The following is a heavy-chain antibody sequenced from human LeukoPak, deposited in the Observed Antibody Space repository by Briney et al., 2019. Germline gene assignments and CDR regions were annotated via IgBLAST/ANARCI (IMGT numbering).Heavy chain of an antibody. CDR2: ISGSGDNT. J-gene: IGHJ4*02. V-gene: IGHV3-23*01. D-gene: IGHD3-22*01. CDR3: TTMGNYDSSEQNPMPFDY. Sequence: GGSLRLSCEVSGFTFSSYAMSWVRQAPGKGLEWVSGISGSGDNTYYADSVKGRFTISRDNSKNTLYLQMNSLKTEDTALYYCTTMGNYDSSEQNPMPFDYWGQGTLVTVSS. CDR1: GFTFSSYA.